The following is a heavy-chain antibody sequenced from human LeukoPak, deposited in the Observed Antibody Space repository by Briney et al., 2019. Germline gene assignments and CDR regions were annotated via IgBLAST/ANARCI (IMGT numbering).Heavy chain of an antibody. CDR1: GFTFSSYS. D-gene: IGHD3-10*01. CDR2: ISSSSSYI. Sequence: PGGSLRLSCAASGFTFSSYSMNWVRQAPGKGPEWVSSISSSSSYIYYADSVKGRFTISRDNAKNSLYLQMNSLRAEDTAVYYCARDIDYYGSDALLDIWGQGTMVTVSS. J-gene: IGHJ3*02. CDR3: ARDIDYYGSDALLDI. V-gene: IGHV3-21*01.